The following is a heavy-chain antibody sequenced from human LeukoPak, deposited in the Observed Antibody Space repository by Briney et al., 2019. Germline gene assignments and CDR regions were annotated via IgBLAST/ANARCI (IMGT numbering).Heavy chain of an antibody. CDR1: GFIFSRYG. D-gene: IGHD6-19*01. V-gene: IGHV3-23*01. CDR3: AKDHLPGIVVADRGY. Sequence: PGGSLRLSCAASGFIFSRYGMSWVRQAPGKGLEWVSAISGSGGTSYYADSVKGRFTISRDNSKNTLYLQINSLRAEDTALYYCAKDHLPGIVVADRGYWGQGTLVTVSS. CDR2: ISGSGGTS. J-gene: IGHJ4*02.